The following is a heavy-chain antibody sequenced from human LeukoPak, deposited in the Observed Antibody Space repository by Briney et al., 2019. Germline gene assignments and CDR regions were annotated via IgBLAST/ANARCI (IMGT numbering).Heavy chain of an antibody. CDR2: MNPNSGNT. CDR3: ARNFDFWSAYYMDV. Sequence: ASVKVSCKASGYTFTSYDINWVRQATGQGLEWMGWMNPNSGNTGYAQKFQGRVTITRNTSISTAYMELSSLRSEDTAVYYCARNFDFWSAYYMDVWGKGTTVTVSS. D-gene: IGHD3-3*01. J-gene: IGHJ6*03. V-gene: IGHV1-8*03. CDR1: GYTFTSYD.